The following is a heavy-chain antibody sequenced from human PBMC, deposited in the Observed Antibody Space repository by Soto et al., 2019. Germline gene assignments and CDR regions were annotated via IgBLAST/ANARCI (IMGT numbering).Heavy chain of an antibody. Sequence: EVQLVESGGGLVQPGGSLRLSCAASGFTFSSYWMSWVRQAPGTELEWVANIKQDGSEKYYVDSVKGRYTISRDNAKNSLYLQRNCLRAGDTAVYYCARGYDLWSGSQPNNWFYPWGQGTLVTVSS. CDR3: ARGYDLWSGSQPNNWFYP. J-gene: IGHJ5*02. CDR1: GFTFSSYW. D-gene: IGHD3-3*01. V-gene: IGHV3-7*01. CDR2: IKQDGSEK.